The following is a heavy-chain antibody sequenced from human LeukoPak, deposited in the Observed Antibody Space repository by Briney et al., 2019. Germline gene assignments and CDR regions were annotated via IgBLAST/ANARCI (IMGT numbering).Heavy chain of an antibody. J-gene: IGHJ4*02. D-gene: IGHD3-9*01. Sequence: PGGSLRLSCAASGFTFDDYGMSWVRQAPGKGLEWVSAISGSGGSTYYADSVKGRFTISRDNSKDTLYLQMNSLRAEDTAVYYCAKVSTLGYFDWLLSLGNFDYWGQGTLVTVSS. CDR2: ISGSGGST. V-gene: IGHV3-23*01. CDR1: GFTFDDYG. CDR3: AKVSTLGYFDWLLSLGNFDY.